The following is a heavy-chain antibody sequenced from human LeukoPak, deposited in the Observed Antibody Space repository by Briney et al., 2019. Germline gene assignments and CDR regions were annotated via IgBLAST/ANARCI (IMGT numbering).Heavy chain of an antibody. J-gene: IGHJ6*03. CDR2: IRYDGSDK. CDR1: GFTFSSYA. V-gene: IGHV3-30*02. CDR3: AKGFYYCSDGCPQYYYYMDV. D-gene: IGHD2-15*01. Sequence: GGSLRLSCAASGFTFSSYAMSWVRQAPGKGLEWVTFIRYDGSDKYYADSVKGRFTISRDNSENTLYLQMNSLRPEDTAVYYCAKGFYYCSDGCPQYYYYMDVWGKGTTVIVSS.